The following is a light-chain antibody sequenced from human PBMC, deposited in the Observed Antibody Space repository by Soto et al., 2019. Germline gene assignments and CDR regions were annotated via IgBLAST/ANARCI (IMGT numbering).Light chain of an antibody. V-gene: IGLV1-47*03. CDR1: SSNIGSNY. Sequence: QSVLTQPPSASGTPGQRVTISCSGSSSNIGSNYVYWYQQLPGTAPKLLIYRNNQRPSGVPDRFSGSKSGTSASLAISGFWSEDEADYSCAAWDDTLSVYVFGIGTKVTAL. J-gene: IGLJ1*01. CDR3: AAWDDTLSVYV. CDR2: RNN.